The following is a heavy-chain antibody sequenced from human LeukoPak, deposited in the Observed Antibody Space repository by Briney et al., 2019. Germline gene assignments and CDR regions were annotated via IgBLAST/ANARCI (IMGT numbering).Heavy chain of an antibody. J-gene: IGHJ4*02. CDR1: GYSISSGYY. CDR3: ARGGSSSDY. V-gene: IGHV4-4*07. Sequence: SETLSLTCTVSGYSISSGYYWSWIRQPAGKGLEWIGRIYTSGSTNYNPSLKSRVTVSVDTSKNQFSLKLSSVTAADTAVYYCARGGSSSDYWGQGTLVTVSS. CDR2: IYTSGST. D-gene: IGHD6-13*01.